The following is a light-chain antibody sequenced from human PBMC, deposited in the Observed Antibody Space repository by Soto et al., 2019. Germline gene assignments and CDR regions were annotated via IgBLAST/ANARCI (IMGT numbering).Light chain of an antibody. CDR3: QQYTNHPWT. V-gene: IGKV1-5*01. CDR1: QSISSW. CDR2: AAS. J-gene: IGKJ1*01. Sequence: DIQMTQSPSTLSATVGDRVTITCRASQSISSWLAWYQQKPGKAPKLLIYAASSLQSGVPSRFSGSGSETEFTLTISSLQADDFATYYCQQYTNHPWTFGQRTMVAIK.